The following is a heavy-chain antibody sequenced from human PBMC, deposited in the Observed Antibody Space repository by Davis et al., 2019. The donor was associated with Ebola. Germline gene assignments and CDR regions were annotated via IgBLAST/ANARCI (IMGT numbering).Heavy chain of an antibody. Sequence: SVMVFCKASAGTFSSYAISWVRQAPGQGLEWMGGIIPIFGTANYAQKFQGRVTITADKSTSTAYMELSSLRSEDTAVYYCARDPLGYNWNYNWFDPWGQGTLVTVSS. CDR3: ARDPLGYNWNYNWFDP. V-gene: IGHV1-69*06. D-gene: IGHD1-7*01. CDR1: AGTFSSYA. J-gene: IGHJ5*02. CDR2: IIPIFGTA.